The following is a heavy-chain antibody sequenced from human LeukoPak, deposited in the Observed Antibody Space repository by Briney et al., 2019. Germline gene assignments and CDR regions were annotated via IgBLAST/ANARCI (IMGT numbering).Heavy chain of an antibody. CDR2: ISGSGGST. V-gene: IGHV3-23*01. CDR1: GFTFSSSA. D-gene: IGHD2-15*01. J-gene: IGHJ4*02. CDR3: ATELAGVVVAATFDY. Sequence: GGSLRLSCAASGFTFSSSAMSWVRQAPGKGLEWVSAISGSGGSTYYADSVKGRFTISRDNSKNTLYLQMNSLRAEDTAVYYCATELAGVVVAATFDYWGQGTLVTVSS.